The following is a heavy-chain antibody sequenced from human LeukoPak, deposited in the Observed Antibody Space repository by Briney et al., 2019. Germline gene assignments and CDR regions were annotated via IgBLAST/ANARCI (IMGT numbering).Heavy chain of an antibody. CDR1: GGSISSHY. J-gene: IGHJ4*02. CDR3: ARGRLGVVSD. D-gene: IGHD3-3*01. V-gene: IGHV4-59*11. Sequence: SETLSLTCTVSGGSISSHYWNWIRQPPGKGLEWIGYIYYSGSTNYNPSLKSRVTISVDTSKNQFSLKLSSVTAADTAVYYCARGRLGVVSDWGQGTLVTVSS. CDR2: IYYSGST.